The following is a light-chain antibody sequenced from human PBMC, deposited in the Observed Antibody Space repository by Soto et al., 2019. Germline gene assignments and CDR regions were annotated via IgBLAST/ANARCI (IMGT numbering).Light chain of an antibody. CDR1: QSIRTY. CDR2: AAS. CDR3: QQLFDYPIT. J-gene: IGKJ5*01. V-gene: IGKV1-39*01. Sequence: DIQMTQSPASLSASLGDRINITCRASQSIRTYLNWYQQRPGKAPNVLIYAASSLLSGVPSRFSGSGPGTDFTLTISNLQTEDFATYYCQQLFDYPITFGHGTRLEIK.